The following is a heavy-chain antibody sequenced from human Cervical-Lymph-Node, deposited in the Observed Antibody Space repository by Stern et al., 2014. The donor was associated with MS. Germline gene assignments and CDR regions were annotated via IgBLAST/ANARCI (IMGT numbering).Heavy chain of an antibody. Sequence: QMQLVQSGGGVVQPGRSLRLSCVASGFAFSSYTMHWVRQAPGKGLEWVAFILYDGSIKHFADSVKGRFTISKDNSKNTLYLQMNSLRAEDAAVYYCAREGPGYCSGGSCYGDDAFDVWGQGTMVTVSS. V-gene: IGHV3-30-3*01. CDR3: AREGPGYCSGGSCYGDDAFDV. D-gene: IGHD2-15*01. J-gene: IGHJ3*01. CDR1: GFAFSSYT. CDR2: ILYDGSIK.